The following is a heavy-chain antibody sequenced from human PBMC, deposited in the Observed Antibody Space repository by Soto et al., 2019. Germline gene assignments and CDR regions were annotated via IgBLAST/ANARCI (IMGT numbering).Heavy chain of an antibody. CDR1: VFTFINSD. Sequence: GWSLRLSCASSVFTFINSDMNWVRQAPGKWLEWVSGVSWNGSRTHYADSVKGRFIISRDNSRNFLYQQMNSLRPEDMAVYYCVSEDKLLWFGELIPYYYYYGMDVWGQGTTVTVSS. CDR2: VSWNGSRT. D-gene: IGHD3-10*01. CDR3: VSEDKLLWFGELIPYYYYYGMDV. J-gene: IGHJ6*02. V-gene: IGHV3-35*01.